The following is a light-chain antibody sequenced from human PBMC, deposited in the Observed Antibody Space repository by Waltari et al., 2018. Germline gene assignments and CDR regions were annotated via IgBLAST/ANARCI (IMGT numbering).Light chain of an antibody. CDR2: EVS. CDR3: SSYSSSGTFYI. CDR1: RSDVGGYNY. J-gene: IGLJ1*01. V-gene: IGLV2-14*01. Sequence: QSALTQPASVSGSPGQSITISCTGTRSDVGGYNYVSWYQQHPGKAPKVMIYEVSNRPSGVSNRFSGSKSSNTASLTISGLQAEDEADYYCSSYSSSGTFYIFGTGTKVTVL.